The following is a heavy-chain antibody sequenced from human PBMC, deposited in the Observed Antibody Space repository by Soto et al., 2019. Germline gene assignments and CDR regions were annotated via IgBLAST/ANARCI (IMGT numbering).Heavy chain of an antibody. J-gene: IGHJ6*02. D-gene: IGHD3-9*01. V-gene: IGHV3-48*02. Sequence: GGSLRLSCAASGFTFSSYSMNWVRQAPGKGLEWVSYISSSSSTIYYADSVKGRFTISRDNAKNSLYLQMNSLRDEETAVYYCARDRSSPYFDWLAIERDYYGMDVWGQGTTVTVSS. CDR1: GFTFSSYS. CDR2: ISSSSSTI. CDR3: ARDRSSPYFDWLAIERDYYGMDV.